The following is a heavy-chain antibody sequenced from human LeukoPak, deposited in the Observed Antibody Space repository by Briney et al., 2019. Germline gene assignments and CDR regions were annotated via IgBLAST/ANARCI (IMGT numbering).Heavy chain of an antibody. D-gene: IGHD5-24*01. V-gene: IGHV4-39*01. CDR3: ARQKRWDGYTLDY. CDR2: VSYSGST. CDR1: GDSISSSSYY. J-gene: IGHJ4*02. Sequence: PSETLSLTCTVSGDSISSSSYYWGWIRQPPGKGLEWIGSVSYSGSTYYNPSLKSRVTISVDTSKNQFSLKLSSVAAADTAVYYCARQKRWDGYTLDYWGQGTLVTVSS.